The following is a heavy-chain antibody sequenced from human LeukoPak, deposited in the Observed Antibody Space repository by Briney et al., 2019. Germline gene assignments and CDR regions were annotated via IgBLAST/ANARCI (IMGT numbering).Heavy chain of an antibody. D-gene: IGHD6-6*01. Sequence: GGSLRHSCAASGFTFSSYWMSWVRQAPGKGLEWVANIKQEGREKYYVDSVKGRFTISRDNAKNSLYLQMNSLRAEDTAVYYCARIRPLAARRGLGYYYMDVWGKGTTVTVSS. CDR3: ARIRPLAARRGLGYYYMDV. CDR2: IKQEGREK. J-gene: IGHJ6*03. V-gene: IGHV3-7*01. CDR1: GFTFSSYW.